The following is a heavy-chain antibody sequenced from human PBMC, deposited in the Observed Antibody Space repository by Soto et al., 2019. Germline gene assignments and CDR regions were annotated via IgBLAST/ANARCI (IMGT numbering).Heavy chain of an antibody. D-gene: IGHD6-19*01. V-gene: IGHV4-4*02. Sequence: QVQLQESGPGLVKPSGTLSLTCAVSGDSISSPKWWTWLRQPPGKGLEWIGDLLHSGTTNYNPSLKSRVILSVDKSQNQFSLSLTSVTAADTAIYYCAYSSGWYRHDVVGQGTSVTVSS. J-gene: IGHJ3*01. CDR1: GDSISSPKW. CDR2: LLHSGTT. CDR3: AYSSGWYRHDV.